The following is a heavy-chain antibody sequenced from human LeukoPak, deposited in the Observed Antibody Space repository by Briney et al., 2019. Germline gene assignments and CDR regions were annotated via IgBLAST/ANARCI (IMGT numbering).Heavy chain of an antibody. CDR2: ISYEGSTK. CDR3: ARTWELLPDY. D-gene: IGHD1-26*01. Sequence: QAGGSLRLSCAASGFTFSSYSIHWVRQAPGKGLEWVAVISYEGSTKYYADSVKGRFTISRDNSKNTLYLQMNSLRAEDTALYYCARTWELLPDYWGQGTLVTVSS. J-gene: IGHJ4*02. V-gene: IGHV3-30*03. CDR1: GFTFSSYS.